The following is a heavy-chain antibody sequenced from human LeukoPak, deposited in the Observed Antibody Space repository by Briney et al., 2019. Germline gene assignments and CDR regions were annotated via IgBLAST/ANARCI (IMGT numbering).Heavy chain of an antibody. D-gene: IGHD3-3*01. CDR1: GGSFSGYY. CDR2: INHSGST. V-gene: IGHV4-34*01. J-gene: IGHJ6*02. CDR3: ARHGSSYDFWSGYYYYGMDV. Sequence: SETLSLTCAVYGGSFSGYYWSWIRQPPGKGLEWIGEINHSGSTNYNPSLKSRVTISVDTSKNQFSLKLSSVTAADTAVYYCARHGSSYDFWSGYYYYGMDVWGQGTTVTVSS.